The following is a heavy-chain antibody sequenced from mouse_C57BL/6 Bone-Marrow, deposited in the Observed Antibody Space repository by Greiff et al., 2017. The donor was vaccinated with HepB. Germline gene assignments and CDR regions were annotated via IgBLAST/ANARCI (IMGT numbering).Heavy chain of an antibody. CDR3: AIAMIRAY. CDR2: ISDGGSYT. J-gene: IGHJ3*01. V-gene: IGHV5-4*01. Sequence: EVQVVESGGGLVKPGGSLKLSCAASGFTFSSYAMSWVRQTPEKRLEWVATISDGGSYTYYPDNVKGRFTISRDNAKNNLYLQMSHLKSEATAMYYCAIAMIRAYWGQGTLVTVSA. D-gene: IGHD2-4*01. CDR1: GFTFSSYA.